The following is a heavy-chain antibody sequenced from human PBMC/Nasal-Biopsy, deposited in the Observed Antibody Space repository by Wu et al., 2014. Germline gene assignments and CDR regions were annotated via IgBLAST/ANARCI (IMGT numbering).Heavy chain of an antibody. D-gene: IGHD5-12*01. Sequence: LRLSCAASGFGFSTSAMHWVRRAPGKGLEWVASTSYDGTSRYYGDSVRGRFTISRDNSKNTLYLQVDSLRPEDTAVYHCAKTSVGIYSYIGYFAYMEVWGRRDHGHRRL. CDR1: GFGFSTSA. V-gene: IGHV3-30*18. CDR3: AKTSVGIYSYIGYFAYMEV. CDR2: TSYDGTSR. J-gene: IGHJ6*03.